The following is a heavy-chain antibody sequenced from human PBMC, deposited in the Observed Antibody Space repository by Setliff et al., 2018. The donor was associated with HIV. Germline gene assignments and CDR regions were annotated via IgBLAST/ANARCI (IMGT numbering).Heavy chain of an antibody. J-gene: IGHJ3*02. CDR1: GYTITTYG. Sequence: ASVKVSCKASGYTITTYGLNWVRQVPGQGLEWMGWIDPNTGSPTYARGFTGRFVFSLDISVGTAFLQISSLKSEDTALYFCLTGRKEFDIWAKGQWSPSPQ. V-gene: IGHV7-4-1*02. D-gene: IGHD1-1*01. CDR2: IDPNTGSP. CDR3: LTGRKEFDI.